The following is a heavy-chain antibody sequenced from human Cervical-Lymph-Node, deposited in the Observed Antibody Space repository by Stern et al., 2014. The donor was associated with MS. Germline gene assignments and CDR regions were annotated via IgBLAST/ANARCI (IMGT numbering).Heavy chain of an antibody. J-gene: IGHJ4*02. CDR3: ARVVAGIAVSGSYFDY. CDR1: GFTFDDYA. D-gene: IGHD6-19*01. Sequence: QLVESGGGLVQPGRSLRLSCAASGFTFDDYALHWVRHAPGKGLEWVSGINWNSGTIGYADSVKGRFTISRDNAKNSLYLQMNSLRAEDTALYYCARVVAGIAVSGSYFDYWGQGTLVTVSS. V-gene: IGHV3-9*01. CDR2: INWNSGTI.